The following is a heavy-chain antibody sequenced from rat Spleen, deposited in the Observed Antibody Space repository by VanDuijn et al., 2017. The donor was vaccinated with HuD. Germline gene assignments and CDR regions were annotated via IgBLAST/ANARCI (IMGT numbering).Heavy chain of an antibody. J-gene: IGHJ2*01. D-gene: IGHD1-1*01. CDR2: ISPSGGST. CDR1: GFTFSNYD. V-gene: IGHV5-25*01. Sequence: EVQLVETGGGLVQPGRSLKLSCVAPGFTFSNYDMAWVRQAPTEGLEWVASISPSGGSTYYGDSVKGRFTVSRDNTKSTLYLQMDSLRSEDTATYYCARHPDYSNYFDYWGQGVMVTVSS. CDR3: ARHPDYSNYFDY.